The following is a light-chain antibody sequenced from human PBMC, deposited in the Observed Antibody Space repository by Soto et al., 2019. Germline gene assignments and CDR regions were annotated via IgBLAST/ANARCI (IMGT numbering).Light chain of an antibody. CDR2: TAS. V-gene: IGKV1-5*03. J-gene: IGKJ1*01. Sequence: DIQMTQSPSSLSASVGDRVTITCRASQSISSYLNWYQQKPGKAPKLLIYTASTLKSGVPSRFSGSGSGTEFTLTISSLQPDDFATYYCQHYNSYSEAFGQGTQVDI. CDR3: QHYNSYSEA. CDR1: QSISSY.